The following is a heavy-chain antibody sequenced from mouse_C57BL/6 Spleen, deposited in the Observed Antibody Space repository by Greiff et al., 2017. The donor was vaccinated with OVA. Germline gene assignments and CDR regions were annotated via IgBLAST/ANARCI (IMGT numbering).Heavy chain of an antibody. CDR2: ISSGSSTI. CDR1: GFTFSDYG. J-gene: IGHJ1*03. Sequence: EVKLVESGGGLVKPGGSLKLSCAASGFTFSDYGMHWVRQAPEKGLEWVAYISSGSSTIYYADTVKGRFTISRDNAKNTLFLQMTSLRSEDTAMYYCARGEFLLLRTRYFDDWGTGTTVTVSS. D-gene: IGHD1-1*01. V-gene: IGHV5-17*01. CDR3: ARGEFLLLRTRYFDD.